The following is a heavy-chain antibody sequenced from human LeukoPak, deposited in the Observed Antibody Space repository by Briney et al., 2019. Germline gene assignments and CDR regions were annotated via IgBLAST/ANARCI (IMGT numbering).Heavy chain of an antibody. CDR1: GFTFSSYA. D-gene: IGHD3-22*01. CDR3: AKAVHYDSSGYYYGFDY. CDR2: ISGSGGST. V-gene: IGHV3-23*01. J-gene: IGHJ4*02. Sequence: GGSLRLSCAASGFTFSSYAMNWVRQAPGKGLEWVPGISGSGGSTYYADSVKGRFTISRDNSKNTLYLQMNSLRAEDTAVYYCAKAVHYDSSGYYYGFDYWGQGTLVTVSS.